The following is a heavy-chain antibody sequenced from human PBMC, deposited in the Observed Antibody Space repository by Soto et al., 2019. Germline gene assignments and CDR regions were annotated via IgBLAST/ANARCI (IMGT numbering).Heavy chain of an antibody. J-gene: IGHJ4*02. CDR2: ISGSGGST. V-gene: IGHV3-23*01. CDR1: GFTFSSYA. D-gene: IGHD4-17*01. Sequence: PGGSLRLSCAASGFTFSSYAMSWVRQAPGKGLEWVSAISGSGGSTSYADSVKGRFTISRDSSKNTLYLQMNSLRAEDTAVYYCVTAILPGDYSFFFWGQGTLVTVSS. CDR3: VTAILPGDYSFFF.